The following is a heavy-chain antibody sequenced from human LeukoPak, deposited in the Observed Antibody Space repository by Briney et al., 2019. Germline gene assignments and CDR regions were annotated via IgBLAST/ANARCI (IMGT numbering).Heavy chain of an antibody. CDR1: GYTFTSYY. J-gene: IGHJ5*02. CDR3: ARSILPPGIAAATNWFDP. Sequence: ASVKVSCKASGYTFTSYYMHWVRQAPGQGREWMGIINPSGGSTSYAQKFQGRVTMTRDTSTSTVYMELSSLRSEDTAVYYCARSILPPGIAAATNWFDPWGQGTLVTVSS. D-gene: IGHD6-13*01. CDR2: INPSGGST. V-gene: IGHV1-46*01.